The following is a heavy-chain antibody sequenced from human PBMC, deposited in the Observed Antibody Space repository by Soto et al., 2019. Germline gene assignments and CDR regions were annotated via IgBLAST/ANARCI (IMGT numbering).Heavy chain of an antibody. Sequence: GVSLSLSCSASGLTFSSYAMSWVSPAPGKGLEWVAVISYGGSNKYYADSVKGRFTISRDNSKNTLYLQMNSLRAEDTAVYYCAKDMGYDSSGSQDYGGQGTLVTV. CDR3: AKDMGYDSSGSQDY. V-gene: IGHV3-30*04. D-gene: IGHD3-22*01. CDR2: ISYGGSNK. J-gene: IGHJ4*02. CDR1: GLTFSSYA.